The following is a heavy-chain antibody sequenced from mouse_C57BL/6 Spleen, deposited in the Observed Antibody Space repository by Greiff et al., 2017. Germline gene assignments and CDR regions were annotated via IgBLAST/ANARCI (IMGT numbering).Heavy chain of an antibody. CDR3: ARRGYYGYYFDY. J-gene: IGHJ2*01. D-gene: IGHD1-1*01. V-gene: IGHV14-4*01. Sequence: EVQLQESGAELVRPGASVKLSCTASGFNIKDDYMHWVKQRPEQGLEWIGWIDPENGDTEYASKFQGKATITADKSSSTAYMQLKSLTSEDSAVYYCARRGYYGYYFDYWGQGTTLTVSS. CDR2: IDPENGDT. CDR1: GFNIKDDY.